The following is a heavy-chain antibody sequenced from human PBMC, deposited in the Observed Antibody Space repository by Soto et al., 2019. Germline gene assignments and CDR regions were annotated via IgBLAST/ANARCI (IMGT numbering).Heavy chain of an antibody. CDR2: ISSRSTFI. J-gene: IGHJ4*02. Sequence: PGGSLRLSCTVIGFTLTNENMNWVRQAPGKELEWVSSISSRSTFINYADSVKGRFTISRDNDKGLVYLQMNILRAEDTAVYYCARDPPLSMIAVVGLDHFWGQGTLLTVSS. V-gene: IGHV3-21*03. D-gene: IGHD3-22*01. CDR3: ARDPPLSMIAVVGLDHF. CDR1: GFTLTNEN.